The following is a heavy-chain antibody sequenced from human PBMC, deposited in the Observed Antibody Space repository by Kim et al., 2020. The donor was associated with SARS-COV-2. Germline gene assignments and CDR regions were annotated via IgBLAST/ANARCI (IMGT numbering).Heavy chain of an antibody. CDR3: ARVEGPYSTSWFLFDY. J-gene: IGHJ4*02. Sequence: SLKGRVTISVEPSKNQVSLKLSSVTAADTAVYYCARVEGPYSTSWFLFDYWGQGTLVTVSS. V-gene: IGHV4-31*02. D-gene: IGHD6-13*01.